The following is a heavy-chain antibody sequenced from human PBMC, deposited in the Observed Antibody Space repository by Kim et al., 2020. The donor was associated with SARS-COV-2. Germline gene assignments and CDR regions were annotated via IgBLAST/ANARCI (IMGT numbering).Heavy chain of an antibody. CDR1: GFTFSSYA. CDR3: AKDYVGWSSDFWSGYTGRPFDY. CDR2: ISGSGGST. V-gene: IGHV3-23*01. J-gene: IGHJ4*02. D-gene: IGHD3-3*01. Sequence: GGSLRLSCAASGFTFSSYAMSWVRQAPGKGLEWVSAISGSGGSTYYADSVKGRFTISRDNSKNTLYLQMNSLRAEDTAVYYCAKDYVGWSSDFWSGYTGRPFDYWGQGTLVTVSS.